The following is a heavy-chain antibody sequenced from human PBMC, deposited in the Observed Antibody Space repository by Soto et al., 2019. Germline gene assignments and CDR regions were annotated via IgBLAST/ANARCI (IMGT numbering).Heavy chain of an antibody. CDR1: GFAFSSYG. CDR3: ARDRVRYYYDSSGTADAFDI. Sequence: GGSLRLSCAASGFAFSSYGMHWVRQAPGKGLEWVAVICYDVSNKYYADSVNGRFTISRDNSKNTLYLQMNSLRAEGTAVYYCARDRVRYYYDSSGTADAFDIWGQGTMVTVSS. V-gene: IGHV3-33*01. CDR2: ICYDVSNK. J-gene: IGHJ3*02. D-gene: IGHD3-22*01.